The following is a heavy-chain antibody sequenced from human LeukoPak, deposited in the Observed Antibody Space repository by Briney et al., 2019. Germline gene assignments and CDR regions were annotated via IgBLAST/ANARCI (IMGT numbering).Heavy chain of an antibody. CDR1: GYPLGRNYF. J-gene: IGHJ5*01. Sequence: SETLSLTCAVSGYPLGRNYFWGWVRQPPGKRLEWIGRIYGSESTTYNPSLMNRVTISVDTSRNHLSLQLTSATAADTAVYYCARYDSRGSALTRFDSWGQGILVTISS. CDR2: IYGSEST. V-gene: IGHV4-38-2*01. D-gene: IGHD4-23*01. CDR3: ARYDSRGSALTRFDS.